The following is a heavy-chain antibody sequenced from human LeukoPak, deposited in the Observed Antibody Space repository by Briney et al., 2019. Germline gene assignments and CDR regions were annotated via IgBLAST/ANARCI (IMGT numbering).Heavy chain of an antibody. Sequence: ASVKVSCKASGYTFTGYYMHWVRQAPGQGLEWMGWINPNSGGTNYAQKFQGRVTMTRDTSISTAYMELSRLRSDDTAVYYCARLWLLNDAFDIWGQGTMVTVSS. J-gene: IGHJ3*02. V-gene: IGHV1-2*02. D-gene: IGHD3-22*01. CDR1: GYTFTGYY. CDR2: INPNSGGT. CDR3: ARLWLLNDAFDI.